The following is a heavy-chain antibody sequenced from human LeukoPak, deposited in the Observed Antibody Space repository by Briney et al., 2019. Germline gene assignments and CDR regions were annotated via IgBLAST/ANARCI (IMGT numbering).Heavy chain of an antibody. CDR1: GFTFSSYW. D-gene: IGHD3-9*01. J-gene: IGHJ4*02. Sequence: PGGSLRLSCAASGFTFSSYWMSWVRQAPGKGLEWVANIKQDGSEKYYVDSVKGRFTISRDNAKNSLYLQMNSLRAEDTAVYYCAREEDYDILTGYYRKRWRVFFYWGQGTLVTVSS. CDR2: IKQDGSEK. V-gene: IGHV3-7*03. CDR3: AREEDYDILTGYYRKRWRVFFY.